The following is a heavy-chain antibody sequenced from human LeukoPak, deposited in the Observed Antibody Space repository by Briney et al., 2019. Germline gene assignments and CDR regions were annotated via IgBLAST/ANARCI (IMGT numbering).Heavy chain of an antibody. D-gene: IGHD2-2*01. CDR2: ISAYNGNT. V-gene: IGHV1-18*01. Sequence: ASVKVSCKASGYTFTSYGISWVRQAPGQGLEWMGWISAYNGNTNYAQKLQGRVTMTTDTSTSTAYMELSRLRSDDTAVYYCARGYPGYCSSTSCSFGGFDPWGQGTLVTVSS. J-gene: IGHJ5*02. CDR3: ARGYPGYCSSTSCSFGGFDP. CDR1: GYTFTSYG.